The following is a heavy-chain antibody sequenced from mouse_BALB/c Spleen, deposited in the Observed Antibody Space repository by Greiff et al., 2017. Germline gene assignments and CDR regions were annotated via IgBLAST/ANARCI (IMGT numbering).Heavy chain of an antibody. V-gene: IGHV1-82*01. J-gene: IGHJ4*01. CDR2: IYPGDGDT. CDR1: GYAFSSSW. Sequence: VQLHQSGPELVKPGASVKISCKASGYAFSSSWMNWVKQRPGQGLEWIGRIYPGDGDTNYNGKFKGKATLTADKSSSTAYMQLSSLTSVDSAVYFCARYPITTVVASYYAMDYWGQGTSVTVSS. D-gene: IGHD1-1*01. CDR3: ARYPITTVVASYYAMDY.